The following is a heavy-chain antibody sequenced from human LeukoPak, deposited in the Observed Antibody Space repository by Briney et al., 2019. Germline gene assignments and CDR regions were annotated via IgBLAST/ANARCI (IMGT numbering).Heavy chain of an antibody. CDR3: ARSAGGGKPIDY. CDR2: ISNDGDKK. J-gene: IGHJ4*02. V-gene: IGHV3-30*03. Sequence: GGSLRLSCAVSGFSFSTYAMHWVRQAPGKGLDWVAVISNDGDKKYYADSVKGRVTISRDNSKNTLYLDLNSLRIEDTSVFYCARSAGGGKPIDYWGQGTLVTVFS. CDR1: GFSFSTYA. D-gene: IGHD1-14*01.